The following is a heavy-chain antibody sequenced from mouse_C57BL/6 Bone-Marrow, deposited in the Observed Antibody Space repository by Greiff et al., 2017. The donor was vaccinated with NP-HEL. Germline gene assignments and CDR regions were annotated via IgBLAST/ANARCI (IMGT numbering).Heavy chain of an antibody. Sequence: QVQLQQPGAELVMPGASVKLSCKASGYTFTSYWMHWVKQRPGQGLEWIGEIDPSDSYTNYNQKFKGKSTLTVDKSSSTAYMQLSSLTSEDSAVYYCASGGYYYGSSPAWFAYWGQGTLVTVSA. J-gene: IGHJ3*01. CDR3: ASGGYYYGSSPAWFAY. CDR1: GYTFTSYW. V-gene: IGHV1-69*01. D-gene: IGHD1-1*01. CDR2: IDPSDSYT.